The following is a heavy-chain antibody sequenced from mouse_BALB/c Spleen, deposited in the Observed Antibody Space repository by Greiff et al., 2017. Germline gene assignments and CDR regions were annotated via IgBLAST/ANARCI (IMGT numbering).Heavy chain of an antibody. V-gene: IGHV5-6*01. D-gene: IGHD2-14*01. CDR1: GFTFSSYG. CDR2: ISSGGSYT. Sequence: EVKVVESGGDLVKPGGSLKLSCAASGFTFSSYGMSWVRQTPDKRLEWVATISSGGSYTYYPDSVKGRFTISRDNAKNTLYLQMSSLKSEDTAMYYCARQGYEDFDYWGQGTTLTVSS. CDR3: ARQGYEDFDY. J-gene: IGHJ2*01.